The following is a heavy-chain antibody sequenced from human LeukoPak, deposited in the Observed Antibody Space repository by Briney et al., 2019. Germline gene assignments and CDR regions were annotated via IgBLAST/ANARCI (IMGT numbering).Heavy chain of an antibody. Sequence: GGSLRLSCAASGFTISSYWMSWVRQAPGKGLEWVANIKQDGSEKYYVDSVKGRFTIASDNAKNSPHLQMNSLRAEDTAVYYCARDYGSGSYSEDLDYWGQGTLVTVSS. J-gene: IGHJ4*02. CDR1: GFTISSYW. V-gene: IGHV3-7*04. CDR3: ARDYGSGSYSEDLDY. CDR2: IKQDGSEK. D-gene: IGHD3-10*01.